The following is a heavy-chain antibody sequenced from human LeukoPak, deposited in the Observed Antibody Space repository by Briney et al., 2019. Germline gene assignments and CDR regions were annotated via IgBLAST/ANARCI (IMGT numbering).Heavy chain of an antibody. CDR3: AELGITMIGGV. CDR1: GFTFSTYS. Sequence: GGSLRLSCAASGFTFSTYSMNWVRQAPGKGLEWVSYIISTSSTIYYADSVKGRFTISRDNAKNSLYLQMNSLRAEDTAVYYCAELGITMIGGVWGKGTTVTISS. V-gene: IGHV3-48*04. J-gene: IGHJ6*04. D-gene: IGHD3-10*02. CDR2: IISTSSTI.